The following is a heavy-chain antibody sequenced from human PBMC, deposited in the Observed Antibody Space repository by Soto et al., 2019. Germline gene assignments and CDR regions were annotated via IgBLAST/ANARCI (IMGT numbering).Heavy chain of an antibody. CDR2: INGGNGNT. V-gene: IGHV1-3*01. Sequence: ASVKVSCKASGNTVPNYAIHWVRPAPGQRLEWMGWINGGNGNTYYSEHFQGRVTFTRDTSAGTLYLQMNSLRVEDTAVYFCTRDRGLPDSFDIWGQGTMVTVSS. CDR1: GNTVPNYA. CDR3: TRDRGLPDSFDI. D-gene: IGHD3-10*01. J-gene: IGHJ3*02.